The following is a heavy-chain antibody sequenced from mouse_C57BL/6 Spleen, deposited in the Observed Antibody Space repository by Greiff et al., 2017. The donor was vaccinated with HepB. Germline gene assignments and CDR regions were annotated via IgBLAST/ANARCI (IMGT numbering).Heavy chain of an antibody. CDR1: GFTFSSYA. Sequence: EVQGVESGGGLVKPGGSLKLSCAASGFTFSSYAMSWVRQTPEKRLEWVATISDGGSYTYYPDNVKGRFTISRDNAKNNLYLQMSHLKSEDTAMYYCASLYSNYEAMDYWGQGTSVTVSS. D-gene: IGHD2-5*01. CDR3: ASLYSNYEAMDY. J-gene: IGHJ4*01. CDR2: ISDGGSYT. V-gene: IGHV5-4*01.